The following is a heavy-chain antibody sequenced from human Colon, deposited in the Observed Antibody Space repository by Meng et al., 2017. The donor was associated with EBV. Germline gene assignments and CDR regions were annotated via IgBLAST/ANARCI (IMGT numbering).Heavy chain of an antibody. CDR1: GYTFSTYT. V-gene: IGHV7-4-1*02. CDR2: ISTNTGTP. CDR3: ARGGNFDP. D-gene: IGHD2/OR15-2a*01. J-gene: IGHJ5*02. Sequence: QVHLVQSGAELKKPGPSLTVSCQASGYTFSTYTINWVRPAHGRGLEWMGWISTNTGTPTYTQGFTGRFVFSLDTSVSTAYLQISSLKAEDTAVYHCARGGNFDPWGQGTLVTVSS.